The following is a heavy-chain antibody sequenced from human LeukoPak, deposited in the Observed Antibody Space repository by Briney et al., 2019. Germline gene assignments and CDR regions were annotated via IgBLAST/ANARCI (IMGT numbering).Heavy chain of an antibody. Sequence: PSETLSLTCIVSGYSITSGYYWGWIRQPPGKGLEWIGIISRSGDTYYNPSLKSRLTISVDTFKNQFSLKLDSVTAADTAVYYCAKGTSSGWSYFDYWGQGTLVTVSS. CDR2: ISRSGDT. J-gene: IGHJ4*02. CDR1: GYSITSGYY. D-gene: IGHD6-19*01. V-gene: IGHV4-38-2*02. CDR3: AKGTSSGWSYFDY.